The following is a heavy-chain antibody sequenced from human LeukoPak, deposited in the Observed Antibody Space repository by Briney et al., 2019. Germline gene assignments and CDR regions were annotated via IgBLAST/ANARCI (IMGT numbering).Heavy chain of an antibody. CDR3: ARGVDSGYDTNFDY. D-gene: IGHD5-12*01. Sequence: SETLSLTCTVSGGSISSGGYYWSWIRQHPGKGPEWIGYIYYSGSTYYNPSLKSRVTISVDTSKNQFSLKLSSVTAADTAVYYCARGVDSGYDTNFDYWGQGTLVTVSS. CDR1: GGSISSGGYY. V-gene: IGHV4-31*03. CDR2: IYYSGST. J-gene: IGHJ4*02.